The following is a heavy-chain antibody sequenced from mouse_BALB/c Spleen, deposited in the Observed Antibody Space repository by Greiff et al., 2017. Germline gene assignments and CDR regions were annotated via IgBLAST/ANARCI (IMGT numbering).Heavy chain of an antibody. V-gene: IGHV1S56*01. CDR2: IYPGNVNT. J-gene: IGHJ3*01. D-gene: IGHD2-4*01. CDR1: GYTFTSYY. CDR3: ARGGLYYDYAWFAY. Sequence: QVQLKESGPELVKPGASVRISCKASGYTFTSYYIHWVKQRPGQGLEWIGWIYPGNVNTKYNEKFKGKATLTADKSSSTAYMQLSSLTSEDSAVYFCARGGLYYDYAWFAYWGQGTLVTVSA.